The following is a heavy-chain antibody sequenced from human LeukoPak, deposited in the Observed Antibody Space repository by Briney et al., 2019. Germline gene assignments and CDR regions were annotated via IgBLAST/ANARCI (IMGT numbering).Heavy chain of an antibody. CDR1: GGSISSYY. Sequence: SETLSLTCTVSGGSISSYYWSWIRQPPGKGLEWIGYIYYSGSTNYNPSLKSRVTISVDTSKNQFSLKLSSVTAADTAVYYCARESRYCSGGSCYTIFDYWGQGTLVTVSS. J-gene: IGHJ4*02. V-gene: IGHV4-59*12. CDR3: ARESRYCSGGSCYTIFDY. D-gene: IGHD2-15*01. CDR2: IYYSGST.